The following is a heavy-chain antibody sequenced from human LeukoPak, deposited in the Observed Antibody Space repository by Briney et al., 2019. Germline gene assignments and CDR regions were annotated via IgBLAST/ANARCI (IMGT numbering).Heavy chain of an antibody. V-gene: IGHV3-33*01. CDR3: ARDLRGLPDAY. Sequence: PGGSLRLSCAASGFTFSSYGMHWVRQAPGKGLEWVAVIWCDGSNKCYADSVKGRFTISRDNSKNTLYLQMNSLRAEDTAVYYCARDLRGLPDAYWGQGTLVTVSS. D-gene: IGHD4-17*01. J-gene: IGHJ4*02. CDR2: IWCDGSNK. CDR1: GFTFSSYG.